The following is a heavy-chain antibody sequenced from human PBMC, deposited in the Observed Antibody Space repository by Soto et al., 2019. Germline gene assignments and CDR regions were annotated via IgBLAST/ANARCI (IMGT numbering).Heavy chain of an antibody. V-gene: IGHV1-69*01. J-gene: IGHJ4*02. D-gene: IGHD2-21*02. CDR2: IIPIFGTT. CDR3: SRGLYCGGGCYSHFDY. Sequence: VQLVQSGAEVKKPGSSVKVSCKASGGTFSNYPFIWVRQAPGQGLDWMGGIIPIFGTTDYGQRFQGRVTITADESTNTAYMELSSLRSDDTAGYYCSRGLYCGGGCYSHFDYWGQGTLVTFSS. CDR1: GGTFSNYP.